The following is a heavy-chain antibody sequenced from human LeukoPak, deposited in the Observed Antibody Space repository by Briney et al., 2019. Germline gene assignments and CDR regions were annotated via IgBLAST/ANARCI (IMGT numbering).Heavy chain of an antibody. CDR3: ARGGYCSGGSCRYNWFDP. V-gene: IGHV1-2*04. CDR2: INPNSGGT. CDR1: GYTFTGYY. Sequence: GASVKVSCKASGYTFTGYYMHWVRQAPGQGLEWMGWINPNSGGTNYAQKFQGWVTMTRDTSISTAYMELSRLRSDDTAVYYCARGGYCSGGSCRYNWFDPWGQGTLVTVSS. D-gene: IGHD2-15*01. J-gene: IGHJ5*02.